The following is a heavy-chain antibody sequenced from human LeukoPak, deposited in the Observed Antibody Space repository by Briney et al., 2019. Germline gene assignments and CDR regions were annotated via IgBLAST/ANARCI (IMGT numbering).Heavy chain of an antibody. CDR2: INQDGSTK. Sequence: PGESLRLSCATSEFIFSAFWMSWVRQAPGKGLEWVANINQDGSTKHYVGSVEGRFTVSRDNAKNALYLQTNSLRAEDTAVYYCARLWGDATIFDFWGQGTLVTVSS. J-gene: IGHJ4*02. D-gene: IGHD5-12*01. V-gene: IGHV3-7*01. CDR1: EFIFSAFW. CDR3: ARLWGDATIFDF.